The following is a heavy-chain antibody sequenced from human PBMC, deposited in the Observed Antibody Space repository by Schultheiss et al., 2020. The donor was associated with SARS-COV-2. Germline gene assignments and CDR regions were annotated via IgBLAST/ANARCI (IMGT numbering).Heavy chain of an antibody. CDR3: ASVYYDSSGYYLDFDY. Sequence: SGPTLVKPTQTLTLTCTFSGFSLSASGVGVGWIRQPPGKALEWLALIYWDDDKRYSPSLKSRLTITKDTSKNQVVLTMTNMDPVDTATYYCASVYYDSSGYYLDFDYWGQGTLVTVSS. D-gene: IGHD3-22*01. CDR2: IYWDDDK. CDR1: GFSLSASGVG. V-gene: IGHV2-5*02. J-gene: IGHJ4*02.